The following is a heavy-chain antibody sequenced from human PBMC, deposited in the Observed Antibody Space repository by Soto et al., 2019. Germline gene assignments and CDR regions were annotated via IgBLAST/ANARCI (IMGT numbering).Heavy chain of an antibody. CDR2: ISDSGHYI. J-gene: IGHJ5*02. D-gene: IGHD3-22*01. V-gene: IGHV3-21*01. CDR3: ARSGLALPYSASHWFDP. Sequence: GSQILYCGASLCTFRNNVLSWVRPAPGKGVEWLSSISDSGHYIYYADSVKGRFTISRDNAKNSLFLQMNSLRGEDTAVYYCARSGLALPYSASHWFDPWGHENLVT. CDR1: LCTFRNNV.